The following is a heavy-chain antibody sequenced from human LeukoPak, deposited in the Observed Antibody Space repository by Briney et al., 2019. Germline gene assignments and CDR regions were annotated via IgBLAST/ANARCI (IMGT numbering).Heavy chain of an antibody. V-gene: IGHV4-59*01. CDR2: IYYSGST. CDR1: GGSISSYY. J-gene: IGHJ4*02. CDR3: ARKSMIVGSPFDY. D-gene: IGHD3-22*01. Sequence: PSETLSLTCTVSGGSISSYYWSWIRQPPGKGLEWIGYIYYSGSTNYYPSLKSRVTISVDTSKNQFSLKLTSVTAADTAVYYCARKSMIVGSPFDYWGQGTLVTVSS.